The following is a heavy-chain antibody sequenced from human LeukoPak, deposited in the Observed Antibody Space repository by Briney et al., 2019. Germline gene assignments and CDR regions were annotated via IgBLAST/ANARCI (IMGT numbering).Heavy chain of an antibody. V-gene: IGHV3-23*01. CDR2: IGSDGKT. Sequence: RGSLSLSCEASGFPFSSYAMTWVRQAPGHGLEWVSSIGSDGKTHYSESVKGRFTISRDNSKNTLFLLMSSLRAEDTAIYYCATVSDTNNWYWFDPWGQGTLVTVSS. CDR1: GFPFSSYA. CDR3: ATVSDTNNWYWFDP. J-gene: IGHJ5*02. D-gene: IGHD1-1*01.